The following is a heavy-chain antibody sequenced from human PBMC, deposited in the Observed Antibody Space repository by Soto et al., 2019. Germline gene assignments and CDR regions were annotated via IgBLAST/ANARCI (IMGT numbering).Heavy chain of an antibody. CDR3: AKDLQPTAPTAMDV. CDR1: GFTFDDYA. Sequence: EVQLVESGGGWVQPGMSLRLSCAASGFTFDDYAMHWVRYAPGKCLAWFSGISWNSGSIGYADSVKGRFTISRDNAKNSLYLQMNSLRAEDTALYYCAKDLQPTAPTAMDVWGQGTTVTVSS. J-gene: IGHJ6*02. CDR2: ISWNSGSI. D-gene: IGHD4-17*01. V-gene: IGHV3-9*01.